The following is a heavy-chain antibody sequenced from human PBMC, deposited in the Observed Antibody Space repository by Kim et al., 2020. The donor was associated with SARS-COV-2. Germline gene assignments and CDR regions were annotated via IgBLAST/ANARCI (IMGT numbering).Heavy chain of an antibody. D-gene: IGHD2-15*01. CDR3: ARGHCSGGSCWDDY. CDR1: GYTFTSYA. CDR2: INAGNGNT. J-gene: IGHJ4*02. Sequence: ASVKVSCKASGYTFTSYAMHWVRQAPGQRLEWMGWINAGNGNTKYSQKFQGRVTITRDTSASTAYMELSSLRSEDTAVYYCARGHCSGGSCWDDYWGQGTLVTVSS. V-gene: IGHV1-3*01.